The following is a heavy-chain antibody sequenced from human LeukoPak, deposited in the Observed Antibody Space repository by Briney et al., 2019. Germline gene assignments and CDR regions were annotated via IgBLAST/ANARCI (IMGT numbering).Heavy chain of an antibody. V-gene: IGHV1-46*01. D-gene: IGHD3-10*01. CDR2: INPSGGST. CDR3: ARDSVVRGVISNIPFDY. Sequence: ASVKVSCKASGYTFTSYYMHWVRQAPGQGLEWMGIINPSGGSTSYAQKFQGRVTMTRDTSTSTVYMELSSLRSEDTAVYYCARDSVVRGVISNIPFDYWGQGTLVTVSS. CDR1: GYTFTSYY. J-gene: IGHJ4*02.